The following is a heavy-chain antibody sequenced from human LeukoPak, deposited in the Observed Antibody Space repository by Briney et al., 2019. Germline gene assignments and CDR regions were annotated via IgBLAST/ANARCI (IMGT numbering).Heavy chain of an antibody. Sequence: ASVKVSCKASGGAFSSYAISWVRQAPGQGLEWMGRIIPILGIANYAQKFQGRVTITADKSTSTAYMELSSLRSEDTAVYYCASDNSYGYFDYCGQGTLVTVSS. J-gene: IGHJ4*02. CDR2: IIPILGIA. CDR1: GGAFSSYA. D-gene: IGHD5-18*01. CDR3: ASDNSYGYFDY. V-gene: IGHV1-69*04.